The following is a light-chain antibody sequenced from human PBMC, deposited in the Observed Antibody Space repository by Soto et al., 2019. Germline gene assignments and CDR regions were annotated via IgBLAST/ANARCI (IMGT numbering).Light chain of an antibody. J-gene: IGLJ1*01. V-gene: IGLV1-40*01. CDR3: QSFDARVSCYV. CDR1: SSNIGAGYD. CDR2: GNS. Sequence: QSVLTQPPSVSGAPGQRVTISCTGSSSNIGAGYDVHWYHQLPGTAPKLLIYGNSNRPSGVPDRFSGSKSGTSASLAITGLQAEDEADYYCQSFDARVSCYVFGTGTKVNVL.